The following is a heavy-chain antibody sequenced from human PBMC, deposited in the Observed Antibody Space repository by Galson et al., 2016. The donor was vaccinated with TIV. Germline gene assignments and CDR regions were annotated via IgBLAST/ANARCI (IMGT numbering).Heavy chain of an antibody. D-gene: IGHD1-26*01. Sequence: TLSLTCNVSGGSISSGGFYWSWIRQHPGKGLEWIGNIYYSGSTSYNPSLESRITISVDTSKNQFSLNLGSVTAADPAVYYCAIWANSGSYYQYFHHWGPGTLVTVSS. J-gene: IGHJ1*01. V-gene: IGHV4-31*03. CDR1: GGSISSGGFY. CDR2: IYYSGST. CDR3: AIWANSGSYYQYFHH.